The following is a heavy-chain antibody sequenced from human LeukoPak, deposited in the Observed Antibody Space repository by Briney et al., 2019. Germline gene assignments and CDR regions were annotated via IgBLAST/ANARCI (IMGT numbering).Heavy chain of an antibody. Sequence: GGSLRLSCAASGFTFDDYAMHWVRQAPGKGLEWVSGISRNSGSIGYADSVKGRFTISRDNAKNSLYLQMNSLRAEDTALYYCAKEWSGSLRVWGQGTLVTVSS. CDR1: GFTFDDYA. J-gene: IGHJ4*02. D-gene: IGHD1-26*01. CDR2: ISRNSGSI. V-gene: IGHV3-9*01. CDR3: AKEWSGSLRV.